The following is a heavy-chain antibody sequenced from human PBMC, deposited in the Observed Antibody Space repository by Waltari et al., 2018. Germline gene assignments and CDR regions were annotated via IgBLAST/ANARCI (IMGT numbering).Heavy chain of an antibody. CDR1: GFTFSSYA. D-gene: IGHD6-6*01. CDR3: AKERLVSI. V-gene: IGHV3-23*01. CDR2: ISGSGGST. Sequence: VQLLESGGGLGQPGGSLRPSGAAAGFTFSSYAMSGVRQAPGKGLEWVSAISGSGGSTYYADSVKGRFTISRDNSKNTLYLQMNSLRAEDTAVYYCAKERLVSIWGQGTLVTVSS. J-gene: IGHJ4*02.